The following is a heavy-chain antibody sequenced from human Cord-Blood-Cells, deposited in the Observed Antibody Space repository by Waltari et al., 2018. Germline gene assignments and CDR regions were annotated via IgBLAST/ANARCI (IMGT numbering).Heavy chain of an antibody. CDR3: TTDRIAAADAFDI. Sequence: EVQLVESGGGLVKPGGSIRLSCAASGFTFSNAWMSWVRQAPGKGLEWVGRIKSKTDGGTTDYAAPVKGRFTISRDDSKNTLYLQMNSLKTEDTAVYYCTTDRIAAADAFDIWGQGTMVTVSS. CDR1: GFTFSNAW. D-gene: IGHD6-13*01. CDR2: IKSKTDGGTT. V-gene: IGHV3-15*01. J-gene: IGHJ3*02.